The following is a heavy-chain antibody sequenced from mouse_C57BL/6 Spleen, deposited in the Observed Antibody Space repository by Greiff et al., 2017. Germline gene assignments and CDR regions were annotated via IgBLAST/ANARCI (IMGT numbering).Heavy chain of an antibody. CDR2: INPNNGGT. V-gene: IGHV1-18*01. CDR3: ARRDRGSMLGY. Sequence: DVQLQESGPELVKPGASVKIPCKASGYTFTDYNMDWVKQSHGKSLEWIGDINPNNGGTIYNQKFKGKATLTVDKSSRTAYMELRSLSSEDTAVEYCARRDRGSMLGYWGQGTTLTVSS. CDR1: GYTFTDYN. J-gene: IGHJ2*01. D-gene: IGHD2-14*01.